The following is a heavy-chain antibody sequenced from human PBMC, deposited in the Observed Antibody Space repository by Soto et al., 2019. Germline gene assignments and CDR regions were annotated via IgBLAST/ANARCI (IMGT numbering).Heavy chain of an antibody. CDR1: GGTFSSYA. Sequence: QVQLVQSGAEVKKPGSSVKVSCKASGGTFSSYAISWVRQTPGQGLEWMGGIIPIFGTANYAQKFQGRVTITADESTSTAYMELSSLRSEDTAVYYCARSIAARLVPYYYYGMDVWGQGTTVTVSS. V-gene: IGHV1-69*01. D-gene: IGHD6-6*01. CDR3: ARSIAARLVPYYYYGMDV. J-gene: IGHJ6*02. CDR2: IIPIFGTA.